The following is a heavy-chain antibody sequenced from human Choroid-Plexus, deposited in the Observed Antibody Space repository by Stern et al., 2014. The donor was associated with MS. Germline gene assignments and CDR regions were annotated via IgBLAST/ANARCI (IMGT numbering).Heavy chain of an antibody. CDR1: PPPPPNLP. V-gene: IGHV3-30*18. J-gene: IGHJ4*02. CDR3: AKDRQWSTYFFDY. D-gene: IGHD2-15*01. CDR2: ISYDGSDK. Sequence: MQLVESGGGVAQPGRPLILSCAPPPPPPPNLPPHRLRQAPATGLEWVALISYDGSDKYYADSVKGRFTIFRDNSKNTLYMHMNSLRAEDTAVYYCAKDRQWSTYFFDYWGQGSLVTVSS.